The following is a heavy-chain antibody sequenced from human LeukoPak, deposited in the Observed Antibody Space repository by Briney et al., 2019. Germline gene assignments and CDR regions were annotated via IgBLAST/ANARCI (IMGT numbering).Heavy chain of an antibody. CDR1: GGSISSGGYY. D-gene: IGHD3-10*01. CDR3: ARVGYRDGLWFGDRTLDAFDI. CDR2: IYYSGST. V-gene: IGHV4-61*08. Sequence: PSETLSLTCTVSGGSISSGGYYWSWIRQHPGKGLEWIGYIYYSGSTNYNPSLKSRVTISVDTSKNQFSLKLSSVTAADTAVYYCARVGYRDGLWFGDRTLDAFDIWGQGTMVTVSS. J-gene: IGHJ3*02.